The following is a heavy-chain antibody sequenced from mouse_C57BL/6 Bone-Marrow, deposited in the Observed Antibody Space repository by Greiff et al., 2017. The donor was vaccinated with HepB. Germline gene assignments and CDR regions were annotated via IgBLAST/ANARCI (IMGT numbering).Heavy chain of an antibody. CDR2: IWGDGST. CDR1: GFSFTSYG. Sequence: VMLVESGPGLVAPSQSLSITCTVSGFSFTSYGVSWVRQPPGKGLEWLGVIWGDGSTNYHSALMTRLSISKENSKSQVFLKLNSLQTDNTATYYCAKPVTLYYAMDYWGQGTSVTVSS. CDR3: AKPVTLYYAMDY. V-gene: IGHV2-3*01. J-gene: IGHJ4*01. D-gene: IGHD2-13*01.